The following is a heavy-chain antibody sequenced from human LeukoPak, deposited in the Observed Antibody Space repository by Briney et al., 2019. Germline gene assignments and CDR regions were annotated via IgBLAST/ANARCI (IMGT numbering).Heavy chain of an antibody. J-gene: IGHJ4*02. V-gene: IGHV3-13*01. D-gene: IGHD3-10*01. Sequence: GGSLRLSCAASGFTFSSYDMHWVRQATGKGLEWVSAIGTAGDTYYPGSVRGRFTVSRDNSKKMLYLEMNSLRAEDTAVYYCAKDLELWFGETVDYWGQGTLVTVSS. CDR2: IGTAGDT. CDR3: AKDLELWFGETVDY. CDR1: GFTFSSYD.